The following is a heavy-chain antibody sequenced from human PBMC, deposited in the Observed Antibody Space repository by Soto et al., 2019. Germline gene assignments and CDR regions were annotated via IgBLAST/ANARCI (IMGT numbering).Heavy chain of an antibody. CDR1: GYTLTELS. J-gene: IGHJ4*02. D-gene: IGHD2-2*01. CDR2: FDPEDGET. CDR3: ATDFSLSSTSCYFGCLCY. Sequence: ASVKVSCKVSGYTLTELSMHWVRQAPGKGLEWMGGFDPEDGETIYAQKFQGRVTMTEDTSTDTAYMELSSLRSEDTAVYYCATDFSLSSTSCYFGCLCYWGQGTLVTVSS. V-gene: IGHV1-24*01.